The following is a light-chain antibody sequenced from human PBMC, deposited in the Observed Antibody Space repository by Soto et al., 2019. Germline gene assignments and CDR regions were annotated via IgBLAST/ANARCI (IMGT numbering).Light chain of an antibody. CDR3: QQYGGSSYT. CDR2: GAS. Sequence: EIVLTQSPGTLSLSPGERATLSCRASQSVSSSYLAWYQQKPGQAPRLLIFGASSRATDNTDRFSGSGSGTDFTLTISRLEPEDFAVYYCQQYGGSSYTFGQGTKLQIK. CDR1: QSVSSSY. J-gene: IGKJ2*01. V-gene: IGKV3-20*01.